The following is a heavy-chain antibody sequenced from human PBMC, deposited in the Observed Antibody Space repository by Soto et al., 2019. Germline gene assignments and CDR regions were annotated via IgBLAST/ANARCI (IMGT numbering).Heavy chain of an antibody. CDR1: GYAFSDSA. D-gene: IGHD7-27*01. CDR2: IVPIHATP. V-gene: IGHV1-69*01. Sequence: QVHLAQSGAEVKKPGSSVRLSCKTSGYAFSDSAISWVRQAPGQGLEWVGGIVPIHATPRYGQKFLDRVSITADESTATAYMELSSLRPEDTAIYYCARDMGKGNYDYDTLDVWGEGTTVTVSS. CDR3: ARDMGKGNYDYDTLDV. J-gene: IGHJ6*04.